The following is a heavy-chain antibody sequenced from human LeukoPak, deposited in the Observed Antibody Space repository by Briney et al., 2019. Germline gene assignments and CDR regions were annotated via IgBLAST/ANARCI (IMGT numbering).Heavy chain of an antibody. CDR3: ARQTGSGLFILP. Sequence: PSETLSLTCTVSGVSISSSNSYWGWIRQPPGKGLEWIGSIYYSGNTYYNASLKSQVSISIDTSKNQFSLKLTSVTATDTAVYYCARQTGSGLFILPGGQGTLVTVSS. CDR1: GVSISSSNSY. CDR2: IYYSGNT. J-gene: IGHJ4*02. V-gene: IGHV4-39*01. D-gene: IGHD3/OR15-3a*01.